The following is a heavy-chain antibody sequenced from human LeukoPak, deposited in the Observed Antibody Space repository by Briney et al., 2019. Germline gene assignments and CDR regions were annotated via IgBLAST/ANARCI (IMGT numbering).Heavy chain of an antibody. V-gene: IGHV1-46*01. Sequence: ASVKVSCKASGYAFTRHYMHWVRQAPGQGLEWMGLINPSGSSTIYAQKFQGRVTMTRDMSTSTDHMELSSLRAEDTAVYYCAREFSGSNYGFPFDYWGQGTLVTVSS. D-gene: IGHD1-26*01. CDR3: AREFSGSNYGFPFDY. CDR1: GYAFTRHY. J-gene: IGHJ4*02. CDR2: INPSGSST.